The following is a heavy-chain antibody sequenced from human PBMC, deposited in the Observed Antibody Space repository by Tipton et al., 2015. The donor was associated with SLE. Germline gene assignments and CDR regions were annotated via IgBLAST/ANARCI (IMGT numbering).Heavy chain of an antibody. CDR3: ATEVLPAAAFDY. Sequence: TLSLTCAVYGGSFSGYYWSWIRQPPGKGLECIGYIFYSGSTYYNPSLKSRVTITVDTSKNQFSLKLSSVTAADTAVYYCATEVLPAAAFDYWGQGTLVTVSS. J-gene: IGHJ4*02. D-gene: IGHD2-2*01. CDR1: GGSFSGYY. CDR2: IFYSGST. V-gene: IGHV4-30-4*01.